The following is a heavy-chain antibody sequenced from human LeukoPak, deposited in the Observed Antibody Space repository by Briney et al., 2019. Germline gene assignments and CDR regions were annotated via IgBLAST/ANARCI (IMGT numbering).Heavy chain of an antibody. J-gene: IGHJ4*02. CDR2: INPNSGGT. CDR1: GYTFTSYD. D-gene: IGHD5-18*01. CDR3: ARRRYSYHDY. Sequence: ASVKVSCKASGYTFTSYDINWVRQATGQGLEWMGWINPNSGGTNYAQKFQGRVTMTRDTSISTAYMELSRLRSDDTAVYYCARRRYSYHDYWGQGTLVTVSS. V-gene: IGHV1-2*02.